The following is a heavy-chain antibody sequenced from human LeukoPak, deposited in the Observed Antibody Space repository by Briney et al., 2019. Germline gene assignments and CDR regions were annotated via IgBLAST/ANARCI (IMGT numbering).Heavy chain of an antibody. V-gene: IGHV5-51*01. J-gene: IGHJ6*03. Sequence: GESLKISCKGSGYRFTSYWIGWVRQMPGKGLEWMGNIYPGDSDTRYSPSFQGQATISADKSISTAYLQWSSLKASDSAMYYCARTPYYGSGRGYMDVWGKGTTVTISS. D-gene: IGHD3-10*01. CDR2: IYPGDSDT. CDR1: GYRFTSYW. CDR3: ARTPYYGSGRGYMDV.